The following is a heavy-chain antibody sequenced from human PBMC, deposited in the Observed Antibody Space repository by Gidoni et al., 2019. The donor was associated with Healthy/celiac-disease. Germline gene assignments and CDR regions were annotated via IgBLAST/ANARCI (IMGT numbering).Heavy chain of an antibody. D-gene: IGHD1-26*01. CDR3: ARDGPSDSGFDY. CDR1: GFTFSSYA. CDR2: ISYDGSNK. V-gene: IGHV3-30-3*01. J-gene: IGHJ4*02. Sequence: QVQLVESGGGVVQPGRSLRLSCAASGFTFSSYAMHWVRQAPGKGLEWVAVISYDGSNKYYAYSVKGRFTISRDNSKNTLYLQMNSLRAEDTAVYYCARDGPSDSGFDYWGQGTLVTVSS.